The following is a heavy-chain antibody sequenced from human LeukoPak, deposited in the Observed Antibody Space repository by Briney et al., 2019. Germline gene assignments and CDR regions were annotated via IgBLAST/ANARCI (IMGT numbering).Heavy chain of an antibody. CDR1: GLIFTNYA. V-gene: IGHV3-23*01. CDR3: AKWGDYDILTGYYVSDF. CDR2: ITGSGDST. Sequence: PGASLRLSCAASGLIFTNYAMSWVRQAPGKGLEWVSAITGSGDSTYYADSVKGRFTISRDNSKNTLYVEMNTLRAEDTAVYYCAKWGDYDILTGYYVSDFWGQGTLVTVSS. D-gene: IGHD3-9*01. J-gene: IGHJ4*02.